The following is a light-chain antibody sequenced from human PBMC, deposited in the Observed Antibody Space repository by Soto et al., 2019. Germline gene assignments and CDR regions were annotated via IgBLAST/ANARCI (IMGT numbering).Light chain of an antibody. Sequence: QSVLTQPASVSGSPGQSITISCTGTSSDVRDYNFVSWYQQRPGKAPRLIISDVSDRPSGVSNRFSGSKSGDTASLTISGLQVEDEADYYCSSYPHSIDNVLFGGGIQLTVL. CDR1: SSDVRDYNF. J-gene: IGLJ2*01. CDR2: DVS. CDR3: SSYPHSIDNVL. V-gene: IGLV2-14*03.